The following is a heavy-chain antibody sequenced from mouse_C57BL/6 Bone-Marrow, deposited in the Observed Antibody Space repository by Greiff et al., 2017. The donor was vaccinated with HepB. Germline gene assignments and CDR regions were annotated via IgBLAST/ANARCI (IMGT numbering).Heavy chain of an antibody. J-gene: IGHJ3*01. V-gene: IGHV1-54*01. CDR1: GYAFTNYL. Sequence: QVQLQQSGAELVRPGTSVKVSCKASGYAFTNYLIEWVKQRPGQGLEWIGVINPGSGGTNYNEKFKGKATLTADKSSSTAYMQLSSLTSEDSAVYFCARRGYYFNYGFAYWGQGTLVTVSA. CDR2: INPGSGGT. D-gene: IGHD2-1*01. CDR3: ARRGYYFNYGFAY.